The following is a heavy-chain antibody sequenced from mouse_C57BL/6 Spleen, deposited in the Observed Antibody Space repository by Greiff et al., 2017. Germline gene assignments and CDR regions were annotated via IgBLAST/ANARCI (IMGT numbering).Heavy chain of an antibody. Sequence: EVKLEESGRDLVKPGGSLKLSCAASGFTFSSYGMSWVRQTPDKRLEWVATISSGGSYTYYPDSVKGRFTITRDNAKNTLYLQMSSLKSEDTAMYYCARNWGLRRYFDVWGTGTTVTVSS. CDR2: ISSGGSYT. J-gene: IGHJ1*03. D-gene: IGHD2-2*01. CDR3: ARNWGLRRYFDV. CDR1: GFTFSSYG. V-gene: IGHV5-6*02.